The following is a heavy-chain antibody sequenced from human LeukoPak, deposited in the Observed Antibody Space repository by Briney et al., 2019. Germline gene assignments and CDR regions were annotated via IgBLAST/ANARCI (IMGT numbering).Heavy chain of an antibody. D-gene: IGHD4-17*01. J-gene: IGHJ5*02. CDR1: GGSISSYY. Sequence: SETLSLTCTVSGGSISSYYWSWIRQPPGKGLEWIGYIYYSGSTYYNPSLKSRVTISVDTSKNQFSLKLSSVTAADTAVYYCARRSLDNWFDPWGQGTLVTVSS. CDR2: IYYSGST. CDR3: ARRSLDNWFDP. V-gene: IGHV4-59*04.